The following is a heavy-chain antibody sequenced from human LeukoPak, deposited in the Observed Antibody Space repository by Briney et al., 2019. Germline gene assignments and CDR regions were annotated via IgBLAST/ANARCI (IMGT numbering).Heavy chain of an antibody. CDR1: GFTFSSYA. V-gene: IGHV3-30*04. CDR2: ISYDGSNK. CDR3: ARVGQQFVHAQDYYYHYMDV. D-gene: IGHD6-13*01. Sequence: GGSLRLSCAASGFTFSSYAMHWVRQAPGKGLEWVAVISYDGSNKYYADSVKGRFTISRDNSKNTLYLQMNSLRAEDTAVYYCARVGQQFVHAQDYYYHYMDVWGKGTTVTISS. J-gene: IGHJ6*03.